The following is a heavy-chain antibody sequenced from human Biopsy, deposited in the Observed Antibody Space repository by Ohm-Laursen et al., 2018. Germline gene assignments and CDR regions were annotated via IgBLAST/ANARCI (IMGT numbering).Heavy chain of an antibody. CDR1: GFTFCSNA. V-gene: IGHV3-23*01. CDR2: LTGSGGST. Sequence: SLTLSRTASGFTFCSNAMSWVRQPPGKGLEWVSSLTGSGGSTYYADSVKGRFTISRDNSKNTLSLQMNSLRAEDTAVYYCAKYDYSSSPRRYFDPWGQGTLVTVSS. CDR3: AKYDYSSSPRRYFDP. D-gene: IGHD6-6*01. J-gene: IGHJ5*02.